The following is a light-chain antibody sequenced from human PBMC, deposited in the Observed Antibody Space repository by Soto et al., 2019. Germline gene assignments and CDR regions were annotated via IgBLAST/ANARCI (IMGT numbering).Light chain of an antibody. J-gene: IGLJ1*01. V-gene: IGLV2-11*01. Sequence: QSALSQPRSVSGSPGQSVTISCTGTSSDIGGNNYVSWYQQHPDKAPKLMIYDVSERPSGVPDRFSGSKSGNTAFLTISGLQADDESDYFCCSYAGIHVFGTGTKVTVL. CDR2: DVS. CDR3: CSYAGIHV. CDR1: SSDIGGNNY.